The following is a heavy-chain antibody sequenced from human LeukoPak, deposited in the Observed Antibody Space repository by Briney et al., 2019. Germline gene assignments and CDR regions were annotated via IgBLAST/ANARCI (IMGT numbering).Heavy chain of an antibody. V-gene: IGHV3-7*01. CDR1: GFTFSSYW. Sequence: TGGSLRLSCAASGFTFSSYWMSWVRQAPGKGLEWVANIKQDGSEKYYVDSVKGRFTISRDNAKNSLYLQMNSLRAEDTAVYYCAREEEATRIGIWFGELGWFDPWGQGTLVTVSS. CDR3: AREEEATRIGIWFGELGWFDP. D-gene: IGHD3-10*01. J-gene: IGHJ5*02. CDR2: IKQDGSEK.